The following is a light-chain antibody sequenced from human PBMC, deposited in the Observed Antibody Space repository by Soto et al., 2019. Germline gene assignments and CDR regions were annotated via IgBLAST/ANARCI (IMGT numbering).Light chain of an antibody. Sequence: DIQLTQSPSSLSSSVLEKFTITCRASQSIRSYLNWVQQKPGKAPKLLIYDASSLQTGVPSRFSGSGSGTDFSLTISSLQPEDFATYYCQQSYSTPPWTFGQGTKVDIK. V-gene: IGKV1-39*01. CDR2: DAS. CDR1: QSIRSY. J-gene: IGKJ1*01. CDR3: QQSYSTPPWT.